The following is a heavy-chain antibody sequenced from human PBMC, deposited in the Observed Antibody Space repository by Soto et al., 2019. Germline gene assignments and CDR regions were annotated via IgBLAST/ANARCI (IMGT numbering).Heavy chain of an antibody. CDR3: AKLTDTAIDPVLFDY. V-gene: IGHV3-30*18. J-gene: IGHJ4*02. CDR2: ISYDGSNK. CDR1: GFTFSSYG. D-gene: IGHD5-18*01. Sequence: PGGSLRLSCAASGFTFSSYGMHWVRQAPGKGLEWVAVISYDGSNKYYADSVKGRFTISRDNSKNTLYLQMNSLRAEDTAVYYCAKLTDTAIDPVLFDYWGQGTLVTVSS.